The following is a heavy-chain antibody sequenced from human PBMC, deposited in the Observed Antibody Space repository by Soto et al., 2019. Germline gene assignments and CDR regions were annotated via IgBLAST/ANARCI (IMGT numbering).Heavy chain of an antibody. J-gene: IGHJ4*02. V-gene: IGHV1-58*01. CDR3: AASAYYDFWSGYFFDY. D-gene: IGHD3-3*01. Sequence: SGKVSCKASGFTFTSSAVQWVRQDRGQRLEWIGWIVVGSGNTNYAHKFQERVTITRDMSTSTAYMELSSLRSEDTAVYYCAASAYYDFWSGYFFDYWGQGTLVTVSS. CDR1: GFTFTSSA. CDR2: IVVGSGNT.